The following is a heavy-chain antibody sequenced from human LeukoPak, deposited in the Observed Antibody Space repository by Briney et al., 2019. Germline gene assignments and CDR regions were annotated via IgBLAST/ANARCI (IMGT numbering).Heavy chain of an antibody. J-gene: IGHJ6*03. CDR3: ARDPYYDFWSGYFYYYMDV. V-gene: IGHV3-74*01. D-gene: IGHD3-3*01. Sequence: PGGSLRLSCAASGFTFSSYWMHWVRQAPGKGLVWVSRINSDGSSTSYADSVKGRFTISRDNAKNTLYLQMNSLRAEDTAVYYCARDPYYDFWSGYFYYYMDVWSKGTTVTVSS. CDR2: INSDGSST. CDR1: GFTFSSYW.